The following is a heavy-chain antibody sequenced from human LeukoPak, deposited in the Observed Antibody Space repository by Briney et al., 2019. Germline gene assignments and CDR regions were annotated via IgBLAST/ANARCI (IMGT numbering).Heavy chain of an antibody. CDR1: GFTFSSCA. V-gene: IGHV3-23*01. Sequence: GGSLRLSCAASGFTFSSCAMSWVRQAPGKGLEWVSGISGSSGHTYYADSVKGRFTISRDHSKNTLYLQMNSLRAEDTAVYYCAKAESSGWYLGGWGQGTLATVSS. CDR3: AKAESSGWYLGG. D-gene: IGHD6-19*01. CDR2: ISGSSGHT. J-gene: IGHJ4*02.